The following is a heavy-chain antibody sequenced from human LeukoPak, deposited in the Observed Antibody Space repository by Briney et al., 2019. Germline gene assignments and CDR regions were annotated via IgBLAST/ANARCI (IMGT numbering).Heavy chain of an antibody. CDR2: IIPIFGTA. J-gene: IGHJ5*02. Sequence: ASVKVSCKASGGTFSSYAISWVRQAPGQGLEWMGGIIPIFGTANYAQKFQGRVTITADESTSTAYMELSSLRSEDTAVYYCARVDNWNDASAARSGFDPWGQGTLVTVSS. D-gene: IGHD1-1*01. CDR3: ARVDNWNDASAARSGFDP. V-gene: IGHV1-69*13. CDR1: GGTFSSYA.